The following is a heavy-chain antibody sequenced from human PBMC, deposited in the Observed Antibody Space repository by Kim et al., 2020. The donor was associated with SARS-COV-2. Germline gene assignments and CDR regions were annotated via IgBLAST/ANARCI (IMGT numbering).Heavy chain of an antibody. D-gene: IGHD3-22*01. CDR2: ISAYNGNT. CDR1: GYTFTSYG. J-gene: IGHJ4*02. CDR3: ARARDRYDSSGYSERYYFDY. V-gene: IGHV1-18*01. Sequence: ASVKVSCKASGYTFTSYGISWVRQAPGQGLEWMGWISAYNGNTNYAQKLQGRVTMTTDTSTSTAYMELRSLRSDDTAVYYCARARDRYDSSGYSERYYFDYWGQGTLVTVSS.